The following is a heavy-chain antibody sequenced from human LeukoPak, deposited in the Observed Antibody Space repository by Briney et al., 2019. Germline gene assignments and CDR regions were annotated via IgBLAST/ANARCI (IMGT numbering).Heavy chain of an antibody. J-gene: IGHJ3*02. D-gene: IGHD3-9*01. Sequence: SETLSLTCNVSGGSISSGNYYWSWIRQPAGKGLEWIGRIFATGSTDYNPSLKSRITISVDTSKNQFSLKLSSVTAADTAVYYCAGALRYFDWLGSRAFDIWGQGTMVTVSS. CDR2: IFATGST. CDR1: GGSISSGNYY. V-gene: IGHV4-61*02. CDR3: AGALRYFDWLGSRAFDI.